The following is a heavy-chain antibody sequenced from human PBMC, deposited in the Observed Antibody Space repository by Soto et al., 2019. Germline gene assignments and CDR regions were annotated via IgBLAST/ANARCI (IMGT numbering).Heavy chain of an antibody. J-gene: IGHJ4*02. CDR1: GFTFSSYA. V-gene: IGHV4-4*07. Sequence: VQLLESGGGLVQPGGSLRLSCAASGFTFSSYAVSWVRQAPGRGLEWIGRIYTSGSTNYNPSLKSRVTMSVDTSKNQFSLKLSSVTAADTAVYYCARGTDYWGQGTLVTVSS. CDR3: ARGTDY. CDR2: IYTSGST.